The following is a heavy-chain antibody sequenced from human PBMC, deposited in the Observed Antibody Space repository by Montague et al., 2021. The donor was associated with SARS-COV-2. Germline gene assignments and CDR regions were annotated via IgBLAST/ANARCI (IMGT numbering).Heavy chain of an antibody. Sequence: SETLSLTCAVYGGSFSGYYGGWIRQPPGKGLEWIGEINHSGSTNYNPSLKSRVTISVETSKNQFSLKLSSVTAADTAVYYCAIPMVRGFSRAFDIWGQGTMVTVSS. CDR1: GGSFSGYY. J-gene: IGHJ3*02. D-gene: IGHD3-10*01. CDR2: INHSGST. CDR3: AIPMVRGFSRAFDI. V-gene: IGHV4-34*01.